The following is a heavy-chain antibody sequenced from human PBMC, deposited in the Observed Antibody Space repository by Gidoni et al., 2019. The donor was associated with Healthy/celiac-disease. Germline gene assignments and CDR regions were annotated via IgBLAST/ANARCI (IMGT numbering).Heavy chain of an antibody. CDR3: ARGHSSSADAFDI. CDR2: ISAYNGKT. V-gene: IGHV1-18*01. J-gene: IGHJ3*02. CDR1: GYTLTSFG. Sequence: QVQLVQPGAEVNKPGASVKVFCKPSGYTLTSFGISWVRQAPGQGLEWMGWISAYNGKTNYAQTLQGSFTMTTDTSRSTDYMKLRSLRSDDTAVYYCARGHSSSADAFDIWGQGKMVTVSS. D-gene: IGHD6-6*01.